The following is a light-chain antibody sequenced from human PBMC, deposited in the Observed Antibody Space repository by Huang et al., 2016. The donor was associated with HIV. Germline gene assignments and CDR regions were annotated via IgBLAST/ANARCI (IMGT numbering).Light chain of an antibody. V-gene: IGKV3-11*01. J-gene: IGKJ4*01. CDR1: QSVSSY. Sequence: EIVLTQSPATLSLSPGERATLSCRSSQSVSSYLAWYQQKPGQAPRLLIYDASNRATGSAARFSGSGSGTDFTLTISNLEPEDFAVYYCQQRSNWPLTFGGGTKVEIK. CDR3: QQRSNWPLT. CDR2: DAS.